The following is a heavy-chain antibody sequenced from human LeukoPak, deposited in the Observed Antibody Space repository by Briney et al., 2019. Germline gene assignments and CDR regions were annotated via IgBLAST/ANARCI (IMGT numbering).Heavy chain of an antibody. CDR2: ISGSGAST. D-gene: IGHD3-10*01. CDR3: AKSNLWDGDLYDAYDV. J-gene: IGHJ3*01. CDR1: GFTFSTYS. Sequence: GGSLRLSCAASGFTFSTYSMSWVRQAPGKGLEWVSDISGSGASTYSADSVKGRFTISRDNSRNRLYLQMNGLRAEDTAVYYCAKSNLWDGDLYDAYDVWGQGAMVTVSS. V-gene: IGHV3-23*01.